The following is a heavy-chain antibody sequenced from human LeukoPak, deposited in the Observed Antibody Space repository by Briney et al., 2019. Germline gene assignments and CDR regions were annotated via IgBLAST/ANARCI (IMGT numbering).Heavy chain of an antibody. CDR3: VTSSSWSSEYFQH. J-gene: IGHJ1*01. Sequence: ASVKVSCKVSGYTLTELSMHWVRQAPGKGLEWMGGFDPEDGETIYAQKFQGRVTMTEDTSTDTAYMELSSLRSDDTAVYYCVTSSSWSSEYFQHWGQGTLVTVSS. V-gene: IGHV1-24*01. CDR1: GYTLTELS. D-gene: IGHD6-13*01. CDR2: FDPEDGET.